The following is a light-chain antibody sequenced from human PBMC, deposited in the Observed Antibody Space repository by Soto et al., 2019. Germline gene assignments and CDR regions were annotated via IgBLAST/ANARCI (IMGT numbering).Light chain of an antibody. CDR1: QSIRHY. CDR2: GAS. CDR3: QHHHSYSQT. V-gene: IGKV1-5*01. J-gene: IGKJ1*01. Sequence: DIQMTQSPPTLSASVGDRVTITCRASQSIRHYLAWYQQMPGKAPTLMIYGASTLQSWVPSRFSGRGSGTEFTLTISSLQTDDFGTYFCQHHHSYSQTFGQGTKVEIK.